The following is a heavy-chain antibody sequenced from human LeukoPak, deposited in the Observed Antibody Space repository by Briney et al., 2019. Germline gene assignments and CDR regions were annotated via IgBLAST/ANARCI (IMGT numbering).Heavy chain of an antibody. CDR3: ARRDGYCSSTSCCADYYYGMDV. V-gene: IGHV5-51*01. CDR2: IYPGDSDT. Sequence: GESLKISCKGSGYSFTSYWIGWVRQMPGKGLEWMGIIYPGDSDTRYSPSFQGQVTISADKSISTAYLQWSSLKASDTAMYYCARRDGYCSSTSCCADYYYGMDVWGQGTTVTVSS. J-gene: IGHJ6*02. CDR1: GYSFTSYW. D-gene: IGHD2-2*01.